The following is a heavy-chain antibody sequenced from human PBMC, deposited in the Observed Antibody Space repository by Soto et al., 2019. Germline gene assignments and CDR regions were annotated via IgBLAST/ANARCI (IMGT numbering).Heavy chain of an antibody. J-gene: IGHJ6*02. D-gene: IGHD1-26*01. Sequence: SETLSLTCAVYGGSFSGYYWSWIRQPPGKGLEWIGEINHSGSTNYNPSLKSRVTISVDTSKNQFSLKLSSVTAADTAVYYCAKLLVGGPWYSVVWRQGTTVSVS. CDR3: AKLLVGGPWYSVV. CDR2: INHSGST. CDR1: GGSFSGYY. V-gene: IGHV4-34*01.